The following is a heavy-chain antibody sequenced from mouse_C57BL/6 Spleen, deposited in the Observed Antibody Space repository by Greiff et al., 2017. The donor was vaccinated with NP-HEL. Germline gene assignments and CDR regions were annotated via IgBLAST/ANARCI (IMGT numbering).Heavy chain of an antibody. CDR3: ARTTRGEEAY. V-gene: IGHV1-61*01. CDR1: GYTFTSYW. D-gene: IGHD1-1*01. Sequence: VQLQQPGAELVRPGSSVKLSCKASGYTFTSYWMDWVKQRPGQGLEWIGNIYPSDSETHYNQKFKDKATLTVDKSSSTAYMQLSSLTSEDSAVYYCARTTRGEEAYWGQGTLVTVSA. CDR2: IYPSDSET. J-gene: IGHJ3*01.